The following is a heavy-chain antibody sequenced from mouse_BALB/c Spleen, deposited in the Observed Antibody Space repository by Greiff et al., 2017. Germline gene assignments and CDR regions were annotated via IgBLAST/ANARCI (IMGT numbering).Heavy chain of an antibody. D-gene: IGHD1-1*01. CDR3: ARERNYCGLFDY. Sequence: EVQRVESGGGLVQPGGSRKLSCAASGFTFSSFGMHWVRQAPEKGLEWVAYISSGSSTIYYADTVKGRFTISRDNPKNTLFLQMTSLRSEDTAMYYCARERNYCGLFDYWGQGTTLTVSS. CDR2: ISSGSSTI. V-gene: IGHV5-17*02. CDR1: GFTFSSFG. J-gene: IGHJ2*01.